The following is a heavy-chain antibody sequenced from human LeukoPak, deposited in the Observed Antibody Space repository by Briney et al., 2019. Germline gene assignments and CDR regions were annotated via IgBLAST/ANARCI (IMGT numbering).Heavy chain of an antibody. CDR2: IYSGGST. D-gene: IGHD5-12*01. Sequence: GGSLRLSCAASGFTVSSNYMSWVRQAPGKGLEWVSVIYSGGSTNYADSVKGRFTISRDNSKNTLYLQMNSLRAEDTAVYYCARDRIVATTYYGMDVWGKGTTVTVSS. CDR1: GFTVSSNY. CDR3: ARDRIVATTYYGMDV. V-gene: IGHV3-53*01. J-gene: IGHJ6*04.